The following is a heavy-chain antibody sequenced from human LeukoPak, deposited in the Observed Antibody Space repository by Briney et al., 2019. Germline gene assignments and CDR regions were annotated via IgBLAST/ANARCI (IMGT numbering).Heavy chain of an antibody. D-gene: IGHD3-3*01. Sequence: PSETLSLTCTVSGGSISSSSYYWGWIRQPPGKGLEWIGSIYYSGSTYYNPSLKSRVTISVDTSKNQFSLKLSSVTAADTAVYYCASRRYDFWSGYYTFDYWGQGTLVTVSS. CDR3: ASRRYDFWSGYYTFDY. J-gene: IGHJ4*02. CDR2: IYYSGST. V-gene: IGHV4-39*07. CDR1: GGSISSSSYY.